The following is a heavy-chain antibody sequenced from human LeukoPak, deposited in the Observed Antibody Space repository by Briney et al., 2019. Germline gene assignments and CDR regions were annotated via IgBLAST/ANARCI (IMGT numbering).Heavy chain of an antibody. CDR2: ISPTGSTT. Sequence: GGSLRLSCTASEFSFSGHWMHWARQLPGKGLVWVSRISPTGSTTSYADSVKGRFTVSRDNAKNTLYLQVNNLRAEDTAVYYCARGPNSNWSGLDFWGQGTLPTVSS. J-gene: IGHJ4*02. CDR1: EFSFSGHW. CDR3: ARGPNSNWSGLDF. V-gene: IGHV3-74*01. D-gene: IGHD6-6*01.